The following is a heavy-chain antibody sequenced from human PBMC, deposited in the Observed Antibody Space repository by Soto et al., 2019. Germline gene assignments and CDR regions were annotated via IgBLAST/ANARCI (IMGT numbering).Heavy chain of an antibody. J-gene: IGHJ3*02. D-gene: IGHD2-2*01. V-gene: IGHV1-18*01. CDR3: ARGIDNAHCSSTSCYAFDI. CDR2: ISAYNGNT. CDR1: GYTFTSYG. Sequence: ASVKVSCKASGYTFTSYGISWVRQAPGQGLEWMGWISAYNGNTNYAQKLQGRVTMTTDTSTSTAYMELRSLRSDDTAVYYCARGIDNAHCSSTSCYAFDIWGQGTMVTVSS.